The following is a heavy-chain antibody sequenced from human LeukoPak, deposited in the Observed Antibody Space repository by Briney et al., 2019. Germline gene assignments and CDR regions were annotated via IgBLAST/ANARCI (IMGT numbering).Heavy chain of an antibody. J-gene: IGHJ3*02. CDR2: INPNSGGT. Sequence: ASVKVSCKASGYTFTGYYMHWVRQAPGQGLEWMGWINPNSGGTNYAQKFQGRVTMTRDTSISTAYMELSRLRSDDTAVYYCATVVAAANAFDIWGQGTMVTVSS. CDR3: ATVVAAANAFDI. D-gene: IGHD6-13*01. CDR1: GYTFTGYY. V-gene: IGHV1-2*02.